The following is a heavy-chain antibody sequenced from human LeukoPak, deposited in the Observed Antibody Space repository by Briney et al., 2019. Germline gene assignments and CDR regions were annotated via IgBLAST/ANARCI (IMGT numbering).Heavy chain of an antibody. D-gene: IGHD1-7*01. CDR2: IKQDESEK. CDR3: VRGGTTSYDY. CDR1: GFTFSTYG. J-gene: IGHJ4*02. V-gene: IGHV3-7*01. Sequence: PGGSLRLSCAASGFTFSTYGMNWVRQAPGKGLEWVANIKQDESEKYYVDSVKGRFTISRDNAKNSVYLQMNSLRGEDTAVYYCVRGGTTSYDYWGQGTLVTVSS.